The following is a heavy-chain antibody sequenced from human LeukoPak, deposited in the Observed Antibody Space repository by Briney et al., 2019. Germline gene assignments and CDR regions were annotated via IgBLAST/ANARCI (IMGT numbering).Heavy chain of an antibody. J-gene: IGHJ4*02. Sequence: SETLSLTCTVSGGSISTSDYLWAWIRQPPGKGLEWIGEINHSGSTNYNPSLKSRVTISVDTSKNQFSLKLSSVTAADTAVYYCARGRKPLYCSSTSCYHAEFDYWGQGTLVTVSS. V-gene: IGHV4-39*07. CDR1: GGSISTSDYL. D-gene: IGHD2-2*01. CDR3: ARGRKPLYCSSTSCYHAEFDY. CDR2: INHSGST.